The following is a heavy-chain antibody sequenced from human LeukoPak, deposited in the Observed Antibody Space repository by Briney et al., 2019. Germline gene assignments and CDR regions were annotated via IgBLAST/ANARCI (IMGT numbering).Heavy chain of an antibody. CDR3: AKSMAGYCDSTIDY. CDR1: GFTFSSYD. J-gene: IGHJ4*02. CDR2: IGTAGDT. V-gene: IGHV3-13*01. D-gene: IGHD2-2*01. Sequence: GGSLRLSCAASGFTFSSYDMHWVRQATGKGLEWVSAIGTAGDTYYPGSVKGRFTISRDNSKNTLYLQMNSLRAEDTAIYYCAKSMAGYCDSTIDYWGQGTLVTVSS.